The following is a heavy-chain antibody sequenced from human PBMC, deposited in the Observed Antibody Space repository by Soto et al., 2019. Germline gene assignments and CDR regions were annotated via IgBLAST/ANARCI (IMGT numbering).Heavy chain of an antibody. CDR1: GGSISRDSYY. Sequence: SETLSLTCTVSGGSISRDSYYWGWIRQPPGKGLEWIGSIYYSGSTYYSSSFKSRATMSVDTSKDQFSLSLSSVTAADTAVYFCARHTPAISISDHWGQGTLVTVSS. V-gene: IGHV4-39*01. D-gene: IGHD2-15*01. CDR2: IYYSGST. CDR3: ARHTPAISISDH. J-gene: IGHJ4*02.